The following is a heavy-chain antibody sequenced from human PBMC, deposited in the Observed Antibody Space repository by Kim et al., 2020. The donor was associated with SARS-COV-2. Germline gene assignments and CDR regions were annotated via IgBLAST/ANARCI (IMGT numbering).Heavy chain of an antibody. V-gene: IGHV1-69*01. CDR3: AAGDIVVVVAAPFDY. Sequence: QKFQGRVTITADESTSTAYMELSSLRSEDTAVYYCAAGDIVVVVAAPFDYWGQGTLVTVSS. J-gene: IGHJ4*02. D-gene: IGHD2-15*01.